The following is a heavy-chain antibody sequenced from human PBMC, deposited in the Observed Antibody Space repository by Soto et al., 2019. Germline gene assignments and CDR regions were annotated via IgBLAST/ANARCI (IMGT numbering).Heavy chain of an antibody. D-gene: IGHD3-10*01. CDR3: AADPLNYYGSGSYWLDAFDI. CDR1: GFTFTSSA. CDR2: IVVGSGNT. J-gene: IGHJ3*02. V-gene: IGHV1-58*02. Sequence: GASVKVSCKASGFTFTSSAMQLVRQARGQRLEWIGWIVVGSGNTNYAQKFQERVTITRDMSTSTAYMELSSLRSEDTAVYYCAADPLNYYGSGSYWLDAFDIWGQGTMVTVSS.